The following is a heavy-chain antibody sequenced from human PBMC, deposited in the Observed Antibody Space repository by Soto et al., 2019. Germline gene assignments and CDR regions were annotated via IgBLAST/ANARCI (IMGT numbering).Heavy chain of an antibody. J-gene: IGHJ1*01. V-gene: IGHV3-33*01. CDR3: ARDPLLYYDILTGYYPQYFQH. CDR1: GFTFSSYG. CDR2: IWYDGSNK. D-gene: IGHD3-9*01. Sequence: PGGSLRLSCAASGFTFSSYGMHWVRQAPGKGLEWVAVIWYDGSNKYYADSVKGRFIISRDNSKNTLYLQMNSLRAEDTAVYYCARDPLLYYDILTGYYPQYFQHWGQGTLVTVSS.